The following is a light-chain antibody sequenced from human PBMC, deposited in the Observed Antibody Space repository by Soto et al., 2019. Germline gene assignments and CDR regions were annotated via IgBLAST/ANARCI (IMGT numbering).Light chain of an antibody. J-gene: IGKJ1*01. CDR3: LQGTHWPWT. CDR1: QGLVYSDGNTF. CDR2: QVS. Sequence: DVVMTQSPLSLSVTLGQPASISCRSSQGLVYSDGNTFLNWFHQRPGQSPRRLIYQVSNRDSGVPERFSGSGSGTDYTLTISRVEAEDVGIYYCLQGTHWPWTFGQGTKVEIK. V-gene: IGKV2-30*01.